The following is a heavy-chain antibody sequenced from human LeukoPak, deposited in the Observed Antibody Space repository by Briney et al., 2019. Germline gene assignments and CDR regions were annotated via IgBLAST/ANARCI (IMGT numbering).Heavy chain of an antibody. CDR1: GGSVSSGNYY. CDR2: IYYSGST. CDR3: ARDPSGYFNY. D-gene: IGHD3-22*01. Sequence: SETLSLTCTVSGGSVSSGNYYWSSIRQPPGKGLDWIGYIYYSGSTNYNPSLKSRVTISVDTSKNQFSLRLSSVTAADTAVYYCARDPSGYFNYWGQGTLATVSS. V-gene: IGHV4-61*01. J-gene: IGHJ4*02.